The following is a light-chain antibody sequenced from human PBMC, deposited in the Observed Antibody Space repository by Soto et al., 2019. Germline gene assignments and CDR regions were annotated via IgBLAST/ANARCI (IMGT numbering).Light chain of an antibody. Sequence: AIQMTQSPSSLSASVGDRVTITCRASQDIRSDLGWYQQRPGKPPKVLIYAASNLQSGVPPRFSGSGSGTDFALTITSLQPEDFATYYCLQDYNRPYTFGQGTKLEF. V-gene: IGKV1-6*01. CDR1: QDIRSD. CDR3: LQDYNRPYT. J-gene: IGKJ2*01. CDR2: AAS.